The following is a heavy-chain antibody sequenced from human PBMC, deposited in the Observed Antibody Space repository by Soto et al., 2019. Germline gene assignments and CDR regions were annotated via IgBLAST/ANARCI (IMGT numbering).Heavy chain of an antibody. D-gene: IGHD3-3*01. CDR1: GGSLSSSSYY. V-gene: IGHV4-39*01. CDR3: AARRDSVHYYDFWSGISWFDP. Sequence: PSETLSLTCTVSGGSLSSSSYYWGWIRQPPGKGLEWIGSIYYSGSTYYNPSLKSRVTISVDTSKNQFSLKLSSVTAADTAVYYCAARRDSVHYYDFWSGISWFDPWGQGTLVTVSS. J-gene: IGHJ5*02. CDR2: IYYSGST.